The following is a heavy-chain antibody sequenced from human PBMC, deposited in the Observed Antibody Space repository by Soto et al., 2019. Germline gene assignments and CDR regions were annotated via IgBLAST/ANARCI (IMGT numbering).Heavy chain of an antibody. J-gene: IGHJ4*02. CDR1: AGGSISSGDSY. CDR3: ARGVGSSWYFSYFDY. V-gene: IGHV4-31*03. Sequence: QVQLQESGPGLVKPSQTLSLTCTVSAGGSISSGDSYWSWIRQHPGKGLEYIGHIYYGSTYYNPSLKSRVSISVDTSQNQFSLNLNSVTAADTAVYYCARGVGSSWYFSYFDYWGQGTLVSVSS. D-gene: IGHD6-13*01. CDR2: IYYGST.